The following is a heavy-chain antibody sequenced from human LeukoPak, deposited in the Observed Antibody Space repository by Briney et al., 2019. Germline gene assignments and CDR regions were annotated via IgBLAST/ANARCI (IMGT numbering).Heavy chain of an antibody. Sequence: PGGSLRLSCVASGFTFSDYYMSWIRQAPGKGLEWVSFINSSGSTIHYADSVKGRFTISRDNAKNSLYLQMSSLRAEDTAVYYCARDIAYYDSSGYFDYWGQGTLVTVSS. CDR1: GFTFSDYY. D-gene: IGHD3-22*01. CDR2: INSSGSTI. CDR3: ARDIAYYDSSGYFDY. J-gene: IGHJ4*02. V-gene: IGHV3-11*01.